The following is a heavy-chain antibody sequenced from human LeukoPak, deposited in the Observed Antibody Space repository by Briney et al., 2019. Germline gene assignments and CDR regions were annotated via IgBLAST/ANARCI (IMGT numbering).Heavy chain of an antibody. CDR2: ISGSGGTT. V-gene: IGHV3-23*01. D-gene: IGHD4-23*01. Sequence: GGSLRLSCAASGFTFSSYAMSWVRQAPGKGLEWVSLISGSGGTTYYADSVKGRFTISRVNSKNTLYLQMSSVRAEDTAVYYCAKEPPGQLRVGDYWGQGTLVTVSS. CDR3: AKEPPGQLRVGDY. J-gene: IGHJ4*01. CDR1: GFTFSSYA.